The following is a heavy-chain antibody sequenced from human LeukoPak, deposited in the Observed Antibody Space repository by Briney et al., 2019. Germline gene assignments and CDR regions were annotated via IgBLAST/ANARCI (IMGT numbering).Heavy chain of an antibody. Sequence: SQTLSLTCTVSGGSISSGDYYWSWIRQPPGKGLEWIGYIYYSGSTYSNPSLKSRVTISVDTSKNQFSLKLSSVTAADTAVYYCARRKFYDSSGYPHFDDWGQGTLVTVSS. V-gene: IGHV4-30-4*01. J-gene: IGHJ4*02. CDR1: GGSISSGDYY. CDR2: IYYSGST. D-gene: IGHD3-22*01. CDR3: ARRKFYDSSGYPHFDD.